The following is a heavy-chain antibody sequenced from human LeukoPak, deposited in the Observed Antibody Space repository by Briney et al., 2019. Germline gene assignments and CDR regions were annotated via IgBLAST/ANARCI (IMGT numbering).Heavy chain of an antibody. Sequence: PGGSLRLSCAASGFTFSNYAMTWVRQAPGKGQEWGSVISGSGDSTYYADSVKGRFTISRGNSKNTLYLQMNSLRAEDTAIYYCASGRTITVAGTFDYWGQGSLVTVSS. V-gene: IGHV3-23*01. CDR1: GFTFSNYA. CDR3: ASGRTITVAGTFDY. J-gene: IGHJ4*02. CDR2: ISGSGDST. D-gene: IGHD6-19*01.